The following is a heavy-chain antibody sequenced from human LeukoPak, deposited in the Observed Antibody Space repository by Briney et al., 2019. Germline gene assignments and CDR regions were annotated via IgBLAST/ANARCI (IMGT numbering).Heavy chain of an antibody. Sequence: ASAKVSCKASGYTFTSYYIHWVRQAPGQGLEWMGMIYPRDGSTSYAQKFQGRVTVTRDTSTSTVHMELSGLRSEDTAVYYCARDQEAFDYWGQGTLVTVSS. CDR3: ARDQEAFDY. V-gene: IGHV1-46*01. CDR1: GYTFTSYY. CDR2: IYPRDGST. J-gene: IGHJ4*02.